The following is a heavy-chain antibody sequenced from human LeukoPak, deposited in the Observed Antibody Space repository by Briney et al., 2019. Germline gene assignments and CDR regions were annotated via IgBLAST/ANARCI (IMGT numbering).Heavy chain of an antibody. CDR2: ISGSGGST. CDR1: GLTFSSYA. J-gene: IGHJ4*02. D-gene: IGHD4-17*01. Sequence: RGSLRLSCAASGLTFSSYAMRWVRQAPGKGLGWVSAISGSGGSTYYADSVKGRFTISRDNSKKTLYLQMNSLRAEDTAVYYCAKDPGPYGDSYFDSWGQGTLVTVSS. CDR3: AKDPGPYGDSYFDS. V-gene: IGHV3-23*01.